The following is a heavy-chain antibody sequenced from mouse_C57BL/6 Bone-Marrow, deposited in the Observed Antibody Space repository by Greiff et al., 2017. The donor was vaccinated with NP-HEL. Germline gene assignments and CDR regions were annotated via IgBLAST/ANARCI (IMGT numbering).Heavy chain of an antibody. CDR2: IYPGDGDT. Sequence: VQLQQSGAELVKPGASVKISCKASGYAFSSYWMNWVKQRPGKGLEWIGQIYPGDGDTNYNGKFKGKATLTADKSSSTAYMQLSSLTSEDSAVYFCARSGQLRLPFAYWGQGTLVTVSA. CDR1: GYAFSSYW. CDR3: ARSGQLRLPFAY. D-gene: IGHD3-2*02. V-gene: IGHV1-80*01. J-gene: IGHJ3*01.